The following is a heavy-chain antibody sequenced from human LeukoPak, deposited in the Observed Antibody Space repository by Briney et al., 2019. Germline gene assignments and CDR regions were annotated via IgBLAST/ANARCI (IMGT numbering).Heavy chain of an antibody. Sequence: GGSLRLSCAAPGFTFSSYAMSWVRQAPGKGLEWVSAISGSGGSTYYADSVKGRFTISRDNSKNTLYLQMNSLRAEDTAVYYCAKAVEYDFWSGYPHWGQGTLVTVSS. V-gene: IGHV3-23*01. J-gene: IGHJ4*02. D-gene: IGHD3-3*01. CDR2: ISGSGGST. CDR1: GFTFSSYA. CDR3: AKAVEYDFWSGYPH.